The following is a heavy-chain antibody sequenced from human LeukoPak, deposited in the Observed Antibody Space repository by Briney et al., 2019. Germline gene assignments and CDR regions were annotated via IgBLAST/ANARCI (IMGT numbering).Heavy chain of an antibody. J-gene: IGHJ4*02. CDR1: GYTFTGYY. V-gene: IGHV1-2*02. D-gene: IGHD3-10*01. Sequence: ASVKASCKASGYTFTGYYMHWVRQSPGQGLEWMGWINPNSGGTNYAQKFQGRATMTRDTSISTAYMELSRLRSDDTAVYYCARELLKSSLQYYYGSGSSGYWGQGTLVTVSS. CDR3: ARELLKSSLQYYYGSGSSGY. CDR2: INPNSGGT.